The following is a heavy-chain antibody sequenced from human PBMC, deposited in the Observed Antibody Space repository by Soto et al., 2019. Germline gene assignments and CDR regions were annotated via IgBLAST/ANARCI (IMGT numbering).Heavy chain of an antibody. CDR2: MNPNSGNT. CDR3: ARGRNGMAV. V-gene: IGHV1-8*01. Sequence: QVQLVQSGAEVKKPGASVKVSCKASGDPFSNYDIKWVRQATGQGLEWMGWMNPNSGNTGSARKFQCRVTMTRNTSISTAYMELSSMGSEDTAVYYCARGRNGMAVWGQGTTVTVTS. J-gene: IGHJ6*02. CDR1: GDPFSNYD.